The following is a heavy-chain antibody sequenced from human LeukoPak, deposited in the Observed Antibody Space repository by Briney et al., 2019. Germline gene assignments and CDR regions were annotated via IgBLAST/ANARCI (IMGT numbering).Heavy chain of an antibody. Sequence: PGGSLRLSCAASGFTFDDYVMHWVRQAPGKGLEWVSLISGDGGSTYYADSVKGRFTISRDNSKNSLYLQMNSLRTEDTALYYCAKDGDYGDYGTNDYWGQGTLVTVSS. D-gene: IGHD4-17*01. J-gene: IGHJ4*02. CDR3: AKDGDYGDYGTNDY. CDR1: GFTFDDYV. V-gene: IGHV3-43*02. CDR2: ISGDGGST.